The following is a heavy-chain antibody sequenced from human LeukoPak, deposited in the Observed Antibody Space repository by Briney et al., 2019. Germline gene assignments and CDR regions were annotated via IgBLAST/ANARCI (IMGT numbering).Heavy chain of an antibody. CDR1: GFTFSSYA. J-gene: IGHJ3*02. V-gene: IGHV3-23*01. CDR2: ISGSGGST. Sequence: GGSLRLSCAASGFTFSSYAMSWVRQAPGKGLEWVSAISGSGGSTYYADSVKGRFTISRDNSKNTLYLQMYSLRAEDTAVYYCARESGEYNAFDIWGQGTMVTVSS. CDR3: ARESGEYNAFDI. D-gene: IGHD3-10*01.